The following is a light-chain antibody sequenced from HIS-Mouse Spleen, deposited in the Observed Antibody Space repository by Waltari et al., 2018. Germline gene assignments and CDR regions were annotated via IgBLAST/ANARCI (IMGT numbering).Light chain of an antibody. CDR1: ALPKKS. Sequence: SYELTQPPSLSVSPGQTARITCPGDALPKKSAYWYQQNSGQAPVLVIYEDSKRPAGSPERFSGSSSGTMATLTISGAQVEDEADYYCYSTDSSGNHRVFGGGTKLTVL. CDR3: YSTDSSGNHRV. CDR2: EDS. J-gene: IGLJ2*01. V-gene: IGLV3-10*01.